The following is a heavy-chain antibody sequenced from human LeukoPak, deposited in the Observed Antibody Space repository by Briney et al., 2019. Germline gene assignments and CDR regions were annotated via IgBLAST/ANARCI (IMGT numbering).Heavy chain of an antibody. Sequence: ASVKVSCKASVYTFTSYDINWVRQATGQGLEWMGWMNPNSGNTGYAQKFQGRVTMTRNTSISTAYMELSSLRSEDTAVYYCARAMVRGALIAGYWGQGTLVTVSS. J-gene: IGHJ4*02. CDR3: ARAMVRGALIAGY. CDR2: MNPNSGNT. V-gene: IGHV1-8*01. D-gene: IGHD3-10*01. CDR1: VYTFTSYD.